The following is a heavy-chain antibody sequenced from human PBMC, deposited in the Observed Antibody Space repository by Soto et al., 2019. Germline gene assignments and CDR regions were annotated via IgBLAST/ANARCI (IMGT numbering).Heavy chain of an antibody. D-gene: IGHD6-13*01. Sequence: GGSLRLSCAASGFTVSSNYMSWVRQAPGRGLEWVSYISSSGSTIYYADSVKGRFTISRDNAKNSLYLQMNSLRAEDTAVYYCARIITRYSSSWYGYYYYYGMDVWGQGTTVTVSS. J-gene: IGHJ6*02. V-gene: IGHV3-11*01. CDR3: ARIITRYSSSWYGYYYYYGMDV. CDR2: ISSSGSTI. CDR1: GFTVSSNY.